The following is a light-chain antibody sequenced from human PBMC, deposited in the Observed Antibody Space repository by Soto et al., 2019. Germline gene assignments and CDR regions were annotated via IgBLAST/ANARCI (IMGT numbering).Light chain of an antibody. CDR2: DAS. V-gene: IGKV1-33*01. J-gene: IGKJ2*02. Sequence: DIQMTQSPSSLSASVGDRVTITCQASQDISNYLNWYQQKPGKAPKLLIYDASNLETGVPSGFSGSGSGTDFTFTISSLQPEDIATYYCQHCDNLPLCTFGQGTNLEIK. CDR1: QDISNY. CDR3: QHCDNLPLCT.